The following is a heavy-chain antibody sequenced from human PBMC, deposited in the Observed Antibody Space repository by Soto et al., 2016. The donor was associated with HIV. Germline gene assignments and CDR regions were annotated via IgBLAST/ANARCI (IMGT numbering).Heavy chain of an antibody. D-gene: IGHD3-16*01. V-gene: IGHV1-69*01. Sequence: QVQLVQSGAAVKKPGSSVKVSCKASGGTFSSHAISWVRQAPGQGLEWVGEIIPRFGTTHDAQKFQGRMTITADASNRAYMELSSLRVDDTAVYYCARGRGGGAFDIWGQGTMVTASS. CDR2: IIPRFGTT. CDR1: GGTFSSHA. CDR3: ARGRGGGAFDI. J-gene: IGHJ3*02.